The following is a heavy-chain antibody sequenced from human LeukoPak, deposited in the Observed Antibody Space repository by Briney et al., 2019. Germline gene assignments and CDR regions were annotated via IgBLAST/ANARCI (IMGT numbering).Heavy chain of an antibody. V-gene: IGHV3-9*01. CDR3: AIPRQISSGQNTVDY. CDR2: ISWNSASI. Sequence: PGGSLRLSCAASGFTFDDYVMHWVRQAPGKGLEWVSGISWNSASIGYADSVKGRFTISRDNAKNSLFLQMNSLRAEDTAVYYCAIPRQISSGQNTVDYWGQGTLVTVSS. D-gene: IGHD3-22*01. J-gene: IGHJ4*02. CDR1: GFTFDDYV.